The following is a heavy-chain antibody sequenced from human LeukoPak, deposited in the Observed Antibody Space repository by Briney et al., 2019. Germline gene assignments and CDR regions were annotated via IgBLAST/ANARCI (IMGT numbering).Heavy chain of an antibody. Sequence: ASVKVPCKASGYTFTSYDINWVRQATGQGLEWMGWMNPNSGNTGYAQKFQGRVTMTRNTSISTAYMELSSLRSEDTAVYYCARGPYYYYYMDVWGKGTTVTVSS. CDR1: GYTFTSYD. D-gene: IGHD3-16*01. CDR2: MNPNSGNT. V-gene: IGHV1-8*01. CDR3: ARGPYYYYYMDV. J-gene: IGHJ6*03.